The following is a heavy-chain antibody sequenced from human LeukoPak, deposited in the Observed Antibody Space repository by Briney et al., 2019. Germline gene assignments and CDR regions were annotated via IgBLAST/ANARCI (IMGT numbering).Heavy chain of an antibody. J-gene: IGHJ4*02. Sequence: GGSLRLSCAASGFTFSSYAMTWVRQAPGKGLEWVANIKQDGSEKYYVDSVKGRFTISRDNAKNSLYLQMNSLRAEDTAVYYCARADTYDSIPTDYWGQGTLVTVSS. D-gene: IGHD3-22*01. CDR3: ARADTYDSIPTDY. V-gene: IGHV3-7*04. CDR1: GFTFSSYA. CDR2: IKQDGSEK.